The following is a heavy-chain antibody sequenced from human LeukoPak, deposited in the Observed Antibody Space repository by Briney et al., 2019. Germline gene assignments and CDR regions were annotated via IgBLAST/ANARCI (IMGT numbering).Heavy chain of an antibody. J-gene: IGHJ4*02. CDR2: IRREGTTT. D-gene: IGHD3-10*01. V-gene: IGHV3-74*03. Sequence: GGSLRLSCAASGFTLSTYWMHWVRQAPGKGLVWVSRIRREGTTTAYADSVKGRFTISRDNAKNTLFLQMNSLSAEDTAVYYCARDLGSLLFDYWGQGTLVTVSS. CDR1: GFTLSTYW. CDR3: ARDLGSLLFDY.